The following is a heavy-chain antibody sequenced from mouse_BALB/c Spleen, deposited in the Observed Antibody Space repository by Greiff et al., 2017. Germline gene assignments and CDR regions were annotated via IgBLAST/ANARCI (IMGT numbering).Heavy chain of an antibody. V-gene: IGHV5-6*01. CDR3: ARRYYGSEDY. D-gene: IGHD1-1*01. CDR2: ISSGGSYT. CDR1: GFTFSSYG. Sequence: EVQRVESGGDLVKPGGSLKLSCAASGFTFSSYGMSWVRQTPDKRLEWVATISSGGSYTYYPDSVKGRFTISRDNAKNTLYLQMSSLKSEDTAMYYCARRYYGSEDYWGQGTTLTVSS. J-gene: IGHJ2*01.